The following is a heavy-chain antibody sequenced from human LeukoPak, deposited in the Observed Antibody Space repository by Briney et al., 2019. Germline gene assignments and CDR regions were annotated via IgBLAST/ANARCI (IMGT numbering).Heavy chain of an antibody. J-gene: IGHJ5*02. CDR3: ARAGSTSRLDP. CDR1: GGSISSYY. V-gene: IGHV4-59*01. D-gene: IGHD2-2*01. CDR2: IYYSGST. Sequence: SETLSLTCTVSGGSISSYYWSWIRQPPGKGLEWIGYIYYSGSTNYNPSLKSRVTIPVDTSRNQFSLKLSSVTAADTAVYYCARAGSTSRLDPWGQGTLVTVSS.